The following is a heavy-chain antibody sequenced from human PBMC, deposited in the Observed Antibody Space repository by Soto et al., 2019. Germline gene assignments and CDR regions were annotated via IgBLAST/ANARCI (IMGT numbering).Heavy chain of an antibody. D-gene: IGHD4-17*01. CDR2: IYYSGST. CDR3: ESLPVGYGDFGKSVY. J-gene: IGHJ4*02. V-gene: IGHV4-59*08. CDR1: GGSISSYY. Sequence: PSETLSLTCSVSGGSISSYYWSWIRQPPGKGLEWIGYIYYSGSTNYNPSLKSRVTISVDTSKNQFSLKLSSVTAADTAVYYCESLPVGYGDFGKSVYWGQGTLVTVSS.